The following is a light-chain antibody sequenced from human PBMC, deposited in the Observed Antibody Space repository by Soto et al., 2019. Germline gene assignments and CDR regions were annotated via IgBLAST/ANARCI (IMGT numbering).Light chain of an antibody. CDR1: QGISNY. Sequence: DIQMTQSPSSLSASVGDRATITCRASQGISNYLAWYQQKPGKVPKLLIYAASTLQSGVPSRFSGSGSGTDFTLTISSLQPEDVAIYYCQKYNSATWTFGQGTKVEIK. V-gene: IGKV1-27*01. J-gene: IGKJ1*01. CDR3: QKYNSATWT. CDR2: AAS.